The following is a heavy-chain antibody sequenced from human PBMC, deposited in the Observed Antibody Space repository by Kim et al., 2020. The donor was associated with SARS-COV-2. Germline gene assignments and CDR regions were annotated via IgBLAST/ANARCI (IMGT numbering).Heavy chain of an antibody. D-gene: IGHD2-8*02. V-gene: IGHV3-53*01. CDR3: AGRASSSGQFDY. Sequence: YYADSVKGRFTISRDNFKNMFYLQMNSLRSEDTAVYYCAGRASSSGQFDYWGQGTLVTVTS. J-gene: IGHJ4*02.